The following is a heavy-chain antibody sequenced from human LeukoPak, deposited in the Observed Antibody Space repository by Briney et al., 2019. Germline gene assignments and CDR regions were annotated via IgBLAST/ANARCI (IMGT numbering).Heavy chain of an antibody. D-gene: IGHD5-18*01. V-gene: IGHV3-7*04. CDR3: ARARRETVRGSEYGYNFDY. CDR1: AFTFSSYS. Sequence: PGGSLRLSCVASAFTFSSYSMTWVRQAPGKGLEWVANLRQDGSEKHYVDSVKGRFTISRDNAGNSLYLQMSSLRAEDTAVYYCARARRETVRGSEYGYNFDYWGQGTLVTVSS. CDR2: LRQDGSEK. J-gene: IGHJ4*02.